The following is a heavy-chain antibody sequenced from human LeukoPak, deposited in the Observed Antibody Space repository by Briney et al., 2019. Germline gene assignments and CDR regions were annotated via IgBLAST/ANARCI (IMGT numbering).Heavy chain of an antibody. Sequence: ASVKVSCKVSGYTLTELSMHWVRQAPGKGLEWMGGFDPEDGETIYAQKFQGRVTMTEDTSTDTAYMELSSLRSEDTGVYYCANRYSSGWSYFDYWGQGTLATVSS. J-gene: IGHJ4*02. CDR1: GYTLTELS. CDR3: ANRYSSGWSYFDY. D-gene: IGHD6-19*01. V-gene: IGHV1-24*01. CDR2: FDPEDGET.